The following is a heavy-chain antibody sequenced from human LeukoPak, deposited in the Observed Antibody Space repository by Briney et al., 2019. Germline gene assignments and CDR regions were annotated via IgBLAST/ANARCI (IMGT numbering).Heavy chain of an antibody. D-gene: IGHD5-18*01. J-gene: IGHJ4*02. CDR3: TRRGDTAMVDY. CDR2: IRSKANSYAT. CDR1: GFTFSGSA. Sequence: GGSLRLPCAASGFTFSGSAMHWVRQASGKGLEWVGRIRSKANSYATAYAASVKGRFTISRDDSKNTAYLQMNSLKTEDTAVYYCTRRGDTAMVDYWGQGTLVTVSS. V-gene: IGHV3-73*01.